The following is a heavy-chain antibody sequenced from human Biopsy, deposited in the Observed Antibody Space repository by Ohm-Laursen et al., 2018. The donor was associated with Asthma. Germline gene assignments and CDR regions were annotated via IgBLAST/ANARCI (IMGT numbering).Heavy chain of an antibody. CDR3: VRHQYSSSWSTFDY. CDR2: MYHSGSP. D-gene: IGHD3-22*01. V-gene: IGHV4-39*01. Sequence: SDTLSLTCTVSGGSITSSSYYWGWIRQPPGKGMEWIGSMYHSGSPYYHPSPKSRATISVNTSKNQLSLKMSSVTAADTAVYFCVRHQYSSSWSTFDYWGQGALVTVSS. J-gene: IGHJ4*02. CDR1: GGSITSSSYY.